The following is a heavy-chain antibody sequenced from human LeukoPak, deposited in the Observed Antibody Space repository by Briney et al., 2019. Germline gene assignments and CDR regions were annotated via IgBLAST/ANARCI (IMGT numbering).Heavy chain of an antibody. CDR2: IIPILSIA. V-gene: IGHV1-69*04. CDR1: GGTFSSYA. Sequence: EASVKVSCKASGGTFSSYAISWVLQPHGQGLEWMGRIIPILSIANYAQKFQGRGTITADKATSTAYMELSSLRSEDTAVYYCARSPQWEHQLDYWGQGTLVTVSS. D-gene: IGHD1-26*01. CDR3: ARSPQWEHQLDY. J-gene: IGHJ4*02.